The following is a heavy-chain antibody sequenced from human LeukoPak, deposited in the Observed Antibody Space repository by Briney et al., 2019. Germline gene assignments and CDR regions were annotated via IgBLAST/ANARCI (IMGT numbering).Heavy chain of an antibody. CDR1: GGSISNDNYF. CDR2: TYTSGIT. V-gene: IGHV4-61*02. CDR3: ARGPRGYYWEDY. D-gene: IGHD3-3*01. J-gene: IGHJ4*02. Sequence: SQTLSLTCTVSGGSISNDNYFWSWIRQPAGKGLEWIGRTYTSGITNYNPSLKSRVTISVDTSKNQFSLKLSSVTAADTAVYYWARGPRGYYWEDYWGRGTLVTVSS.